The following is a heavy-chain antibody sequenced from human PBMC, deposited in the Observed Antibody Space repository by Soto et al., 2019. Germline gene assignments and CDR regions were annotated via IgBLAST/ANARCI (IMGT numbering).Heavy chain of an antibody. V-gene: IGHV3-7*03. CDR1: GFTFSSYW. J-gene: IGHJ6*02. CDR3: ASIDVDTAMVNYGMDV. CDR2: IKQDGSEK. D-gene: IGHD5-18*01. Sequence: EVQLVESGGGLVQPGGSLRLSCAASGFTFSSYWMSWVRQAPGKGLEWVANIKQDGSEKYYVDSVKGRFTISRDNAKNSLYLQMNSLRAEDTAVYYCASIDVDTAMVNYGMDVWVQGTTVTVSS.